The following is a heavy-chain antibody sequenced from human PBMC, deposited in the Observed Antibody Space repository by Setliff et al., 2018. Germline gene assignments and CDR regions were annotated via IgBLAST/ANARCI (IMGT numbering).Heavy chain of an antibody. CDR3: ARQNDFWSGQDFDY. D-gene: IGHD3-3*01. Sequence: GGSLRLSCAASGFTFSSYAMSWVRQAPGKGLVWVSRINSDGSTTKYADSVKGRFTISRDNAKKSLYLQMNSLRAEDTAVYYCARQNDFWSGQDFDYWGQGTLVTVSS. CDR2: INSDGSTT. J-gene: IGHJ4*02. V-gene: IGHV3-74*01. CDR1: GFTFSSYA.